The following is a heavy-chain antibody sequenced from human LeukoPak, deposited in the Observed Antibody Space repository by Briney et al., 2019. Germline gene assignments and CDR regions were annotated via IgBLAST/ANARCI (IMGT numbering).Heavy chain of an antibody. CDR3: ATDSDYGDSDHYYYYYSMDV. CDR1: GYTLTELS. D-gene: IGHD4-17*01. V-gene: IGHV1-24*01. Sequence: ASEKVSCKVSGYTLTELSMHWVRQAPGKGLEWMGVFDPEDGQTIYAQKFQGRVTMTEDTSTDTAYMELSSLRSEDTAVYYCATDSDYGDSDHYYYYYSMDVWGQGTTVTVSS. CDR2: FDPEDGQT. J-gene: IGHJ6*02.